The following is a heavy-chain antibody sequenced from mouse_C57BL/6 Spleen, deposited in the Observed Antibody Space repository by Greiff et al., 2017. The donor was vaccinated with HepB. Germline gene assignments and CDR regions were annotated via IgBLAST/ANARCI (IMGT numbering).Heavy chain of an antibody. CDR2: IDPSDSYS. CDR1: GYTFTSYW. CDR3: ARLEGGYAMDY. J-gene: IGHJ4*01. Sequence: VQLQQPGAELVMPGASVKLSCKASGYTFTSYWMHWVKQRPGQGLEWIGEIDPSDSYSNYNQKFKGKSTLTVDKSSSTAYMQLSSLTSEDSAVYYCARLEGGYAMDYWGQGTSVTVSS. V-gene: IGHV1-69*01.